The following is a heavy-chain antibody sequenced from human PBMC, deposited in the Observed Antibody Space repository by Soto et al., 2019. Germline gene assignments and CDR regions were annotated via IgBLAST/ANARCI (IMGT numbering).Heavy chain of an antibody. Sequence: SETMSLTCTVSGGSISSSSYYWGWIRQPPGKGLEWIGSIYYSGSTYYNPSLKSRVTISVDTSKNQFSLKLSSVTAADTAVYYCASTGSRAIPDFDYWGQGTLVTVSS. D-gene: IGHD2-21*01. CDR2: IYYSGST. J-gene: IGHJ4*02. V-gene: IGHV4-39*01. CDR3: ASTGSRAIPDFDY. CDR1: GGSISSSSYY.